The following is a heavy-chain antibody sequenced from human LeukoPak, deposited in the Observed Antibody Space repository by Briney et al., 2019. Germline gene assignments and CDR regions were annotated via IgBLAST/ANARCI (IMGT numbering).Heavy chain of an antibody. V-gene: IGHV4-39*07. D-gene: IGHD6-13*01. CDR2: IYYSGGT. Sequence: SETLSLTCTVSGGSISSSSYYWGWIRQPPGRGLEWIGSIYYSGGTYYNPSLKSRVTISVDTSKNQFSLKLSSVTAADTAVYYCARGEQLTDAFDIWGQGTMVTVSS. J-gene: IGHJ3*02. CDR3: ARGEQLTDAFDI. CDR1: GGSISSSSYY.